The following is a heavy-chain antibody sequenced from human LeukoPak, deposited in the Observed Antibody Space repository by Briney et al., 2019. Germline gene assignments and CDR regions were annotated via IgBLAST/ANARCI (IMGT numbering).Heavy chain of an antibody. V-gene: IGHV3-23*01. J-gene: IGHJ4*02. CDR2: ISGSGDST. D-gene: IGHD2-2*01. CDR1: GFTFSSNV. CDR3: AKAALRYQLLSSLDY. Sequence: GGSLRLSCAASGFTFSSNVMSWVRQAPGKGLEWVSAISGSGDSTYYADAVKGRFTISRDNSKNTLYLQMNSLRAEDTAIYYCAKAALRYQLLSSLDYWGQGTLVTVSS.